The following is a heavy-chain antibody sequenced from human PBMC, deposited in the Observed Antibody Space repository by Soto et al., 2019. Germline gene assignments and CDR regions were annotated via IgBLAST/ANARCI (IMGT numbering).Heavy chain of an antibody. D-gene: IGHD2-15*01. CDR2: ISGSGGST. V-gene: IGHV3-23*01. Sequence: GGSLRLSCAASGFTFISYAMSWVRQAPGKGLEWVSAISGSGGSTYYADSVKGRFTISRDNSKNTLYLQMNSLRAEDTAVYYCAKDLGYGGNSYAAEFDYWGQGTLVTVSS. J-gene: IGHJ4*02. CDR3: AKDLGYGGNSYAAEFDY. CDR1: GFTFISYA.